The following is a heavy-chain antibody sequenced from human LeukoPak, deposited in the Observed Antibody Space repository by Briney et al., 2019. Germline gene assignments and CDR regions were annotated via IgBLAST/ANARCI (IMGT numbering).Heavy chain of an antibody. D-gene: IGHD6-6*01. CDR1: GFTFDDYG. CDR3: ARVGSSSSVGKPPYYLDY. V-gene: IGHV3-20*04. J-gene: IGHJ4*02. Sequence: GGSLRLSCAASGFTFDDYGMTWVRQAPGKGLEWVSGINWNGDTIGYADSVKGRFTISRDNAKNSLYLQMNSLRAEDTAVYYCARVGSSSSVGKPPYYLDYWGQGTLVTVSS. CDR2: INWNGDTI.